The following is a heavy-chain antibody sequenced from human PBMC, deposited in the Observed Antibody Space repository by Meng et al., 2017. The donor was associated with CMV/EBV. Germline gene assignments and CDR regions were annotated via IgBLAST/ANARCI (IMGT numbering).Heavy chain of an antibody. CDR2: ISYDGSNK. V-gene: IGHV3-30*04. J-gene: IGHJ6*02. CDR3: ARVSGWSGYYTSYYYYGMDV. D-gene: IGHD3-3*01. CDR1: GFTFSSYA. Sequence: GESLKISCAASGFTFSSYAMHWVRQAPGKGLEWVAVISYDGSNKYYADSVKGRFTISRDNSKSTLYLQMNSLRAEDTAVYYCARVSGWSGYYTSYYYYGMDVWGQGTTVTVSS.